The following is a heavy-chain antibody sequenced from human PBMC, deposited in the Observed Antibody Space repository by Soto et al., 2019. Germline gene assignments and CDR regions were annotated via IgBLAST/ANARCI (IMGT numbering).Heavy chain of an antibody. D-gene: IGHD5-12*01. V-gene: IGHV3-30-3*01. J-gene: IGHJ6*02. CDR2: ISYDGSNK. CDR1: GFTFSSYA. Sequence: GGSLRLSCAASGFTFSSYAMHWVRQAPGKGLEWVAVISYDGSNKYYADSVKGRFTISRDNSKNTLYLQMNSLRAEDTAVYYCARDGRERWLQPYYYYGMDVWGQGTTVTVSS. CDR3: ARDGRERWLQPYYYYGMDV.